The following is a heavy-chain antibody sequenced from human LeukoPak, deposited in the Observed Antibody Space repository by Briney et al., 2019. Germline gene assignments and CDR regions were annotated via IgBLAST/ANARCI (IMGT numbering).Heavy chain of an antibody. Sequence: SETLSLSCAGSGGSISSGGYSWSWIRQPPGKGLEWIGYIYHSGSTYYNPSLKSRVTISVDRSKNQFTLKLSSVTAADTAVYYCARRGRTGWFDPWGQGTLVTVSS. V-gene: IGHV4-30-2*01. J-gene: IGHJ5*02. CDR2: IYHSGST. CDR3: ARRGRTGWFDP. D-gene: IGHD2-15*01. CDR1: GGSISSGGYS.